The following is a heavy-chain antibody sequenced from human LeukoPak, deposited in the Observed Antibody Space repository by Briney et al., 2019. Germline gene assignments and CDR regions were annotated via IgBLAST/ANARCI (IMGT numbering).Heavy chain of an antibody. V-gene: IGHV1-8*03. Sequence: ASVKVSCKASGYTFTSYDINWVRQATGQGLEWMGWMNPNSGNTGYAQKFQGRVTITRNTSISTAYMDLSRLRSDDTAVYYCARGVTARGFYYYMDVWGKGTTVTISS. CDR2: MNPNSGNT. CDR3: ARGVTARGFYYYMDV. J-gene: IGHJ6*03. D-gene: IGHD2-21*02. CDR1: GYTFTSYD.